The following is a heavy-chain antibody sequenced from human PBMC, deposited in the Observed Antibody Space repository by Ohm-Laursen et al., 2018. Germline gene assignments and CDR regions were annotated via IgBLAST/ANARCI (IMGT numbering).Heavy chain of an antibody. Sequence: ASVKASCKASGYTFTSYYMHWVRQAPGQGLEWMGIINPSGGNTSYAQKFQGRVTMTRDTSTSTVYMELSSLRSEDTAVYYCACRSSSSGFDYWGQGTLVTVSS. CDR1: GYTFTSYY. V-gene: IGHV1-46*01. J-gene: IGHJ4*02. CDR3: ACRSSSSGFDY. CDR2: INPSGGNT. D-gene: IGHD6-6*01.